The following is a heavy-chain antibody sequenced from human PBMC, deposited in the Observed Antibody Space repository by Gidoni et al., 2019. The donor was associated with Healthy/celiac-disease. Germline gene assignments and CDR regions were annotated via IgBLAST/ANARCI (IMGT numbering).Heavy chain of an antibody. J-gene: IGHJ5*02. V-gene: IGHV3-21*01. CDR2: ISSSCSYI. CDR1: GVTVSSYS. Sequence: EVQLVEYGCGLVKPGGSLVLSCAASGVTVSSYSMNWVRQAPGKGLECVSSISSSCSYIYYADSVKGLFTISRDNAKNSRYLQMNSLSAEDTAVYYCARDREQQLLRWFDPWGQGTLVTVSS. CDR3: ARDREQQLLRWFDP. D-gene: IGHD6-13*01.